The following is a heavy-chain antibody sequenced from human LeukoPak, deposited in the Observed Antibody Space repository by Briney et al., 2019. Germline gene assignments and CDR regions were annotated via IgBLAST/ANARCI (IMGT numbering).Heavy chain of an antibody. J-gene: IGHJ4*02. D-gene: IGHD3-16*01. V-gene: IGHV1-18*01. Sequence: ASVKVSCKASGYTFTSYGISWVRQAPGQGLEWMGWISAYNGNTNYAQKLQGRVTMTTDTSTSTAYMELRSLRSDDTAVYYCAREGGRRHYDYVWGSPVSHNPFDYWGQGTLVTVSS. CDR3: AREGGRRHYDYVWGSPVSHNPFDY. CDR2: ISAYNGNT. CDR1: GYTFTSYG.